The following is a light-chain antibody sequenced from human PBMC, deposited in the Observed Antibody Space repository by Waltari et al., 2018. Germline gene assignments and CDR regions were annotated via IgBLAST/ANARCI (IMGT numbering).Light chain of an antibody. V-gene: IGLV3-19*01. CDR3: SSRDSSASHVV. CDR2: GKN. CDR1: SLRTSY. Sequence: SSALTQDPAVSVALGQKVRITCQGDSLRTSYASWYQQKSGQAPVLVLFGKNKRPSGIPDRFSGYNSETTTSLTITGAQAEDEADYYCSSRDSSASHVVFGGGTKLTVL. J-gene: IGLJ2*01.